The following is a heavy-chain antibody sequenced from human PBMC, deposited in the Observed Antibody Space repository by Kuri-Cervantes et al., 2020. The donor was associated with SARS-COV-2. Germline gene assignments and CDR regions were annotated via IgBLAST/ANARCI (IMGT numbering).Heavy chain of an antibody. J-gene: IGHJ6*02. CDR2: IYYSGST. CDR1: GGSISSYY. V-gene: IGHV4-59*01. CDR3: ARGNYYDSSGYFYYYGMDV. D-gene: IGHD3-22*01. Sequence: GSLRLSCTVSGGSISSYYWSWIRQPPGKGLEWIGYIYYSGSTNYNPSLKSRVTISVDTPKNQFSLKLSSVTAADTAVYYCARGNYYDSSGYFYYYGMDVWGQGTTVTVSS.